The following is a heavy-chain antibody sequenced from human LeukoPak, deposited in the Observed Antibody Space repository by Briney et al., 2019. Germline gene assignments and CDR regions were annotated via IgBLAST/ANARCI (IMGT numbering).Heavy chain of an antibody. CDR2: INTVASYI. D-gene: IGHD3-22*01. J-gene: IGHJ4*02. Sequence: GGSLCFSCAASGLTFSSFSFNWVRQGPGKGLEWVSSINTVASYIYYADSVKGRFTISRDNAKNSLYLQMNSLRAEDTGVYYCARLRRNSDKSGFCHYYAYWPRGTLVTVSS. CDR3: ARLRRNSDKSGFCHYYAY. V-gene: IGHV3-21*06. CDR1: GLTFSSFS.